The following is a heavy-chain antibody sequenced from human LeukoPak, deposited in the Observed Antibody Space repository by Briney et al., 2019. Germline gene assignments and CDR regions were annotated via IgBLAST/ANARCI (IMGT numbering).Heavy chain of an antibody. J-gene: IGHJ4*02. CDR3: ARGPYYDSSGYYLFDY. CDR2: IGGVSESF. V-gene: IGHV3-23*01. D-gene: IGHD3-22*01. CDR1: GFTFSNYA. Sequence: PGGSLRLSCAASGFTFSNYAMTWVRQAPGKGLEWVSIIGGVSESFYYADSVKGRFTVSRDNSKDTLYLQMNSLRAEDTAVYYCARGPYYDSSGYYLFDYWGQGTLVTVSP.